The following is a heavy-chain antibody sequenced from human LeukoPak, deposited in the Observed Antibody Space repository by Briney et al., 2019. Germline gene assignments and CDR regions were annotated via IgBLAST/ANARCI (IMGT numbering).Heavy chain of an antibody. Sequence: SVKVSCKASGGTFSSYAISWVRQAPGQGLEWMGGIIPIFGTANYAQKFQGRVTITTDESTSTAYMELSGLRSGDTAVYYCAHFWYSYGYDVWGKGTTVTVSS. D-gene: IGHD5-18*01. CDR3: AHFWYSYGYDV. CDR1: GGTFSSYA. J-gene: IGHJ6*04. V-gene: IGHV1-69*05. CDR2: IIPIFGTA.